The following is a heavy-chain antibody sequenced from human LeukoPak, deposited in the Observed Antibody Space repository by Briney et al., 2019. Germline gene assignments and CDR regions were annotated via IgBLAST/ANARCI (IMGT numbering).Heavy chain of an antibody. CDR2: IRYTSET. V-gene: IGHV3-48*01. J-gene: IGHJ5*02. Sequence: GGSLRLSCAASGFILSQYGFNWVRQAPGKGLEWVSHIRYTSETFYADSVEGRFTISRDHARNSLYLQMNNLRGEDTAIYYCARQSTIAAAKIDPWGQGSLVTVSS. D-gene: IGHD6-25*01. CDR3: ARQSTIAAAKIDP. CDR1: GFILSQYG.